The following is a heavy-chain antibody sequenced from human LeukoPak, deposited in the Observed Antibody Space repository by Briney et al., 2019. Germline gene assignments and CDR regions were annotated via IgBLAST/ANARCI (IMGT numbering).Heavy chain of an antibody. CDR2: ISDYHGNT. J-gene: IGHJ4*02. CDR1: AYTFTKYG. D-gene: IGHD2-15*01. CDR3: ASLKWYY. V-gene: IGHV1-18*01. Sequence: ASVKVSCKSSAYTFTKYGISWVRQAPGQGLEWMGWISDYHGNTNYAQKLQDRVTMTRDTSTSTVYMELSSLRSEDTAVYYCASLKWYYWGQGTLVTVSS.